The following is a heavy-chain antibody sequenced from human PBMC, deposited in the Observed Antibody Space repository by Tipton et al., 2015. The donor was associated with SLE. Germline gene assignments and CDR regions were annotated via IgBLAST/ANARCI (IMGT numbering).Heavy chain of an antibody. CDR1: GGSFSGYY. J-gene: IGHJ6*02. D-gene: IGHD4-17*01. Sequence: TLSLTCAVYGGSFSGYYWGRIRQPPGKGREWIGAINHSGSTNNNPSLKSRVTISVDTSKNQFSLKLSSVTAADTAVYYCARDYGADYYYGGMDVWGQGTTVTVSS. CDR2: INHSGST. CDR3: ARDYGADYYYGGMDV. V-gene: IGHV4-34*01.